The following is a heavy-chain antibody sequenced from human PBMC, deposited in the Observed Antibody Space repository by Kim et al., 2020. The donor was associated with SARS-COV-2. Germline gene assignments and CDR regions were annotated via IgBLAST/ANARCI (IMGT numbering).Heavy chain of an antibody. CDR3: APAGPNSGSLPLFDY. Sequence: GGSLRLSCAASGFTFSSYAMSWVRQAPGKGLEWVSAISGSGGSTYYADSVKGRFTISRDNSKNTLYLQMNSLRAEDMAVYYCAPAGPNSGSLPLFDYWGQGTLVTVSS. CDR1: GFTFSSYA. V-gene: IGHV3-23*01. CDR2: ISGSGGST. J-gene: IGHJ4*02. D-gene: IGHD1-26*01.